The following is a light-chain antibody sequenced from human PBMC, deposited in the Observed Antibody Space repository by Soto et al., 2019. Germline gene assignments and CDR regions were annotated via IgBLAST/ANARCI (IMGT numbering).Light chain of an antibody. V-gene: IGKV3-15*01. Sequence: ETVMTQSPATLSVSPGERATLSCRASQSISSYLAWYQQKPGQAPRLLIYAASTRATGIPARFSGSGSGTEFSLTISRLEPEDFAVYYCQQYGSSPMYTFGQGTKLEIK. CDR1: QSISSY. CDR3: QQYGSSPMYT. J-gene: IGKJ2*01. CDR2: AAS.